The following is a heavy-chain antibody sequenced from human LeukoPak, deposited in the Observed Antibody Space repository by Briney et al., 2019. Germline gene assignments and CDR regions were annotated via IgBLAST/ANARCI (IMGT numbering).Heavy chain of an antibody. CDR2: IDGPTFRT. J-gene: IGHJ4*02. CDR1: GFTFSNYA. CDR3: AKDGGYSGKSVILD. Sequence: GGSLRLSCAGSGFTFSNYAMHWVRQAPGKGLEWVSTIDGPTFRTHYADSVMGRFTISRDNSRNTLYLQMNSLRAEDTAVYYCAKDGGYSGKSVILDWGQGTLVTASA. V-gene: IGHV3-23*01. D-gene: IGHD4-23*01.